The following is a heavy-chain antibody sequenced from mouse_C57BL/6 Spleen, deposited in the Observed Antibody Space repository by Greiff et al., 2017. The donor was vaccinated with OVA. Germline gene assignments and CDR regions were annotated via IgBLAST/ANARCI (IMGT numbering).Heavy chain of an antibody. CDR1: GFSLTSYG. Sequence: VQLVESGPGLVQPSQSLSITCTVSGFSLTSYGVHWVRQSPGQGLEWLGVIWSGGSTDYNAAFISRLGISKDNSKSQVFFKMNSLQADDTAIYDCATYGNYYAMDYWGQGTSVTVSS. V-gene: IGHV2-2*01. CDR2: IWSGGST. D-gene: IGHD2-10*02. CDR3: ATYGNYYAMDY. J-gene: IGHJ4*01.